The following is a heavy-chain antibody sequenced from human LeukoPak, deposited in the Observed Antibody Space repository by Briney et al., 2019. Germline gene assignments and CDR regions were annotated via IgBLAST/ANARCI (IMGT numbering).Heavy chain of an antibody. V-gene: IGHV4-59*01. CDR3: ARENSGWYYFDY. J-gene: IGHJ4*02. Sequence: SETLSLTCTVSGGSISSYYWSWIREPPGKGLEWIGYIYYSGSTNYNPSLKSRVTISVDASKNQFSLKLSSVTAADTAVYYCARENSGWYYFDYWGQGTLVTVSS. D-gene: IGHD6-19*01. CDR2: IYYSGST. CDR1: GGSISSYY.